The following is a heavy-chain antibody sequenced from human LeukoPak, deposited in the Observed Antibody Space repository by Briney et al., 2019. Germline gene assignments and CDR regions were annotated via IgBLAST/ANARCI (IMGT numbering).Heavy chain of an antibody. V-gene: IGHV1-69*04. CDR3: ARRSEAYYYDSSGYDNYYYGMDV. CDR2: IIAILGIA. CDR1: GGTFSSYA. D-gene: IGHD3-22*01. J-gene: IGHJ6*02. Sequence: ASVKVSCKASGGTFSSYAISWVRQAPGQGHELMGRIIAILGIANYAQKFQGRVTITADKSTSTAYMELSSLGSEDTAVYYCARRSEAYYYDSSGYDNYYYGMDVWGQGTTVTVSS.